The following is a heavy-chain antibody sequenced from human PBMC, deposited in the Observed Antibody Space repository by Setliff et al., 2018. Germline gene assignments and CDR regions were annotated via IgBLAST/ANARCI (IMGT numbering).Heavy chain of an antibody. Sequence: PGGSLRLSCAAPGPTFSRYSMNWVRQAPGKELEWISYISSSNSGMYYADSVKGRFTISRDSAKNSVYLQMNSLRAEDTAVYYCAGGIGTLDISRYFDYWGQGTLVTVSS. V-gene: IGHV3-48*01. CDR3: AGGIGTLDISRYFDY. CDR1: GPTFSRYS. D-gene: IGHD5-12*01. CDR2: ISSSNSGM. J-gene: IGHJ4*02.